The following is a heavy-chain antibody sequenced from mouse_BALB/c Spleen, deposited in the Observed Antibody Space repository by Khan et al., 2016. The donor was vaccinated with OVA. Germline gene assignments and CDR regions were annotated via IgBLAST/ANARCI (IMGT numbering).Heavy chain of an antibody. J-gene: IGHJ3*01. Sequence: QVQLQQSGAELVRPGVSVKISCKGSGYTFTDFAIHWVKQSHAKSLEWIGVISTYYGDADYNQKFQGKATMTVDKSSSTAFVELARLTPEDSANYYCVRGSGNSRFAYWGQGTLVTVSA. V-gene: IGHV1S137*01. D-gene: IGHD1-3*01. CDR1: GYTFTDFA. CDR2: ISTYYGDA. CDR3: VRGSGNSRFAY.